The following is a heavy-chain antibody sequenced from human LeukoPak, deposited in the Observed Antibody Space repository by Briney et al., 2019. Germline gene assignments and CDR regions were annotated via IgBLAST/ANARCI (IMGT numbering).Heavy chain of an antibody. V-gene: IGHV3-21*06. J-gene: IGHJ3*02. CDR3: ARDFRTATTCDAFDI. D-gene: IGHD4-17*01. CDR2: ISSSSSYI. Sequence: GGSLRLSCAASGFTFSTYSMNWVRQAPGKGLEWVSSISSSSSYIYYADSVKGRFTISRDNAKNSLYLQMNSLRAEDTAVYYCARDFRTATTCDAFDIWGQGTMVIVSS. CDR1: GFTFSTYS.